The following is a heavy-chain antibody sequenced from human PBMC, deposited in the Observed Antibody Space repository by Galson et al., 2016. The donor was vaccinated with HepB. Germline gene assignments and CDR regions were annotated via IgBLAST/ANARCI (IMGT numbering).Heavy chain of an antibody. CDR1: GFTFTINA. D-gene: IGHD3-3*01. CDR2: ISGTGGSI. CDR3: AKYSGITIFGVTMRYYFDY. Sequence: SLRLSCATSGFTFTINAMHWVRQAPGKGLEWVSSISGTGGSINYGDSVKGRFTISRDNSKNTVYLQMTSLRAEDTAVYYCAKYSGITIFGVTMRYYFDYWGQGTLVTVSS. V-gene: IGHV3-23*01. J-gene: IGHJ4*02.